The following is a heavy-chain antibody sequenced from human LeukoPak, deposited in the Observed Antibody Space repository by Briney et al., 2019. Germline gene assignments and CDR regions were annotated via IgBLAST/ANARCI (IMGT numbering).Heavy chain of an antibody. CDR1: GGTFSSYA. J-gene: IGHJ4*02. D-gene: IGHD5-12*01. CDR3: AISGSDDYYFNY. CDR2: ISGSGGST. Sequence: SCKASGGTFSSYAMSCVRQAPGKGLEWVSAISGSGGSTYYADSVKGRFTISRDNSKNTLYLQMNSLRAEDTDVYYCAISGSDDYYFNYWGQGILVTVSS. V-gene: IGHV3-23*01.